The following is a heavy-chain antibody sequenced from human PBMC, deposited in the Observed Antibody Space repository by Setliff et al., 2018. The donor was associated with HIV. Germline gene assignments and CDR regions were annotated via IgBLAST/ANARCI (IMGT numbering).Heavy chain of an antibody. CDR1: GGSISSGGYY. Sequence: SETLSLTCTVSGGSISSGGYYWSWIRQHPGKGLEWIGYMSYSGSTFYKSSLKSRVTMSIDTSKNQFSLMLSPVTAADTAVYYCARATYTLQFLKWSPDSSLYYYYMDVWGKGTTVTVSS. CDR2: MSYSGST. D-gene: IGHD3-3*01. CDR3: ARATYTLQFLKWSPDSSLYYYYMDV. V-gene: IGHV4-31*03. J-gene: IGHJ6*03.